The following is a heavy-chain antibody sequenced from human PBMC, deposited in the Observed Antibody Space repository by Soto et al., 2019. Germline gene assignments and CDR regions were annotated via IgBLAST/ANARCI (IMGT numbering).Heavy chain of an antibody. D-gene: IGHD6-13*01. V-gene: IGHV1-3*01. Sequence: ASVKVSCKASGFNFTPYSMHWVRQAPGQRLEWMAWINGGNGKTEYSQKFQGRVTISRDTSASTVYMELSSLTSEDTAVYYCARELAAPGTSLDYWGQGALVTVSS. CDR2: INGGNGKT. CDR3: ARELAAPGTSLDY. CDR1: GFNFTPYS. J-gene: IGHJ4*02.